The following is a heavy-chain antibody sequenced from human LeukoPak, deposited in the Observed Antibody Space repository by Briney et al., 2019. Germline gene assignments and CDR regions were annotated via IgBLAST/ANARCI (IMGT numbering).Heavy chain of an antibody. D-gene: IGHD6-13*01. Sequence: PSETLSLTCSVSGYSISSGYYWGWIRQPPGKGLEWMGIIYQSGKTYCNPSLESRVTISVDTSKNQFSLKMNSMTAADTAMYYCARGLPGGQLSRYDYWGQGTLVTVSS. J-gene: IGHJ4*02. V-gene: IGHV4-38-2*02. CDR1: GYSISSGYY. CDR3: ARGLPGGQLSRYDY. CDR2: IYQSGKT.